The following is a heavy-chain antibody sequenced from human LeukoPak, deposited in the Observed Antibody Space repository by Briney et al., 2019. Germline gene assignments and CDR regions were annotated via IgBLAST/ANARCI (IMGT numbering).Heavy chain of an antibody. CDR3: ARGIRDYYDSSGYLLGDY. Sequence: GASVKVSCKASGYTFTSYGISWVRQAPGQGLEWMGGIIPIFDTPTYAQKFQGRVTISADKSTSTAYMELSSLRSEDTAMYYCARGIRDYYDSSGYLLGDYWGQGTLVTVSS. D-gene: IGHD3-22*01. CDR2: IIPIFDTP. CDR1: GYTFTSYG. V-gene: IGHV1-69*06. J-gene: IGHJ4*02.